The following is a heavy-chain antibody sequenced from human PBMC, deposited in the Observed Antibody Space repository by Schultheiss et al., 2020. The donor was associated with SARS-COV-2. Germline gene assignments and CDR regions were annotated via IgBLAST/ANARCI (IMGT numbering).Heavy chain of an antibody. CDR1: GFTFSSYA. J-gene: IGHJ4*02. CDR3: ARFPGGGSYYSFDY. Sequence: GGSLRLSCSASGFTFSSYAMHWVRQAPGKGLEWVAVIWYDGSNKYYVDSVKGRFTISRDNAKNSLYLQMNSLRAEDTAVYYCARFPGGGSYYSFDYWGQGTLVTVSS. D-gene: IGHD1-26*01. V-gene: IGHV3-33*08. CDR2: IWYDGSNK.